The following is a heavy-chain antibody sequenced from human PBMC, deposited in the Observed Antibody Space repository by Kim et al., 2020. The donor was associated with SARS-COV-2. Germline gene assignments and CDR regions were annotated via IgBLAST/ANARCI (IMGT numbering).Heavy chain of an antibody. CDR1: GFTFSSYE. J-gene: IGHJ6*02. CDR2: ISSSGSTI. V-gene: IGHV3-48*03. D-gene: IGHD6-13*01. Sequence: GGSPRLSCAASGFTFSSYEMNWVRQAPGKGLEWVSYISSSGSTIYYADSVKGRFTISRDNAKNSLYLQMNSLRAEDTAVYYCARDSSSWYYYYYYGMDVWGQGTTVTVSS. CDR3: ARDSSSWYYYYYYGMDV.